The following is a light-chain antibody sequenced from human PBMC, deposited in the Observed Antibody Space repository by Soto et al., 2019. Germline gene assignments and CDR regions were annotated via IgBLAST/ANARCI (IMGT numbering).Light chain of an antibody. CDR1: QSISSW. CDR3: QQLNSYPPWT. V-gene: IGKV1-5*01. CDR2: AAS. J-gene: IGKJ1*01. Sequence: DIQMTQSPSTLSASVGDRVTITCRASQSISSWLAWYQQRPGKAPELLIYAASTLQSGVPPRFSGSGSGTDFTLTISSLQPEDFATYYCQQLNSYPPWTFGQGTKV.